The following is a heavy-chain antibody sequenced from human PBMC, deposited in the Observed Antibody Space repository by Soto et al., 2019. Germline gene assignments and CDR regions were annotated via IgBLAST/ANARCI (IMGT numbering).Heavy chain of an antibody. CDR2: ISYDGSNK. D-gene: IGHD2-2*01. Sequence: GGSLRLSCAASGFTFSSYAMHWVRQAPGKGLEWVAVISYDGSNKYYADSVKGRFTISRDNSKNTLYLQMNSLRAEDTAVYYCARHRGSTSLLGQLVYWGQGTLVTVSS. CDR3: ARHRGSTSLLGQLVY. CDR1: GFTFSSYA. J-gene: IGHJ4*02. V-gene: IGHV3-30-3*01.